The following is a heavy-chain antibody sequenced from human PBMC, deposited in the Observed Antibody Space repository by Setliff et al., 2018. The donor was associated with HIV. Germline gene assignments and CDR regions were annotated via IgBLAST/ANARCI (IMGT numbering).Heavy chain of an antibody. Sequence: GESLKISCQCSGFNFLAHWIGWVRQVPEKGLEWMGIVYPGDSDTRYNPSFEGQVTVSADKNITTAYLQLTSLEASDTALYFCARLPYYVSGGVFDHWGKGTLVTVSS. CDR1: GFNFLAHW. CDR3: ARLPYYVSGGVFDH. V-gene: IGHV5-51*01. D-gene: IGHD3-10*01. CDR2: VYPGDSDT. J-gene: IGHJ4*02.